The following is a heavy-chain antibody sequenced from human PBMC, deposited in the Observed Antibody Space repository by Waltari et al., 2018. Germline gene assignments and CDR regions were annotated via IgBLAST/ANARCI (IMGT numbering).Heavy chain of an antibody. Sequence: QVQLQESGPGLVKPSQTLSLTCTVSGDSISSGSYYWSWIRQPAGKGLEWIGYIYTSGSTNYNPSLKSRVTISVDTSKNQFSLKLSSVTAADTAVYYCARGGRGATIDYWGQGTLVTVSS. D-gene: IGHD1-26*01. CDR1: GDSISSGSYY. CDR2: IYTSGST. CDR3: ARGGRGATIDY. J-gene: IGHJ4*02. V-gene: IGHV4-61*09.